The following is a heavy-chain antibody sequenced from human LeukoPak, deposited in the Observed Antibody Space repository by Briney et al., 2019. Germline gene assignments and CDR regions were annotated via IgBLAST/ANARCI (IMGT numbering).Heavy chain of an antibody. CDR2: ISWNSGSI. Sequence: GGSLRLSCAASGFTFDDYAMHRVRQAPGKGLEWVSGISWNSGSIGYADSVKGRFTISRDNAKNSLYLQMNSLRAEDTALYYCAKAMFGSDAFDIWGQGTMVTVSS. J-gene: IGHJ3*02. CDR1: GFTFDDYA. CDR3: AKAMFGSDAFDI. D-gene: IGHD3-10*02. V-gene: IGHV3-9*01.